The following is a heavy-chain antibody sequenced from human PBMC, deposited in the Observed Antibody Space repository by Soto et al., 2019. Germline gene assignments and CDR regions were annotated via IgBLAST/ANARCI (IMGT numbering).Heavy chain of an antibody. CDR1: GFTFSSYA. Sequence: EVQLLESGGGLVQPGGSLRLSCAASGFTFSSYAMSWVRQAPGKGLEWVSAISGSGGSTYYADSVKGRFTISRNNSKNTLYLKMNSLRAEDTAVYYCAKDARADEDYYDDVWGSYRYLGGMDVWGQGTTVTVSS. CDR3: AKDARADEDYYDDVWGSYRYLGGMDV. D-gene: IGHD3-16*02. J-gene: IGHJ6*02. V-gene: IGHV3-23*01. CDR2: ISGSGGST.